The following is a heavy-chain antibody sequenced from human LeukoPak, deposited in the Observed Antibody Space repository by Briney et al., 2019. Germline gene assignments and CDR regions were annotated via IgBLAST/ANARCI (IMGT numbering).Heavy chain of an antibody. CDR1: GYSFCNNA. J-gene: IGHJ4*02. Sequence: PGGSLRLSCAASGYSFCNNAMSWVRQAPGKGLEWVSAISGSGGSTYYADSVKGRFTISRDNSKNTLYLQMNSLRAEDTAVYYCEKQKDFVVVIIPVLEFLIWGQGTLVTVSS. CDR2: ISGSGGST. D-gene: IGHD3-3*01. V-gene: IGHV3-23*01. CDR3: EKQKDFVVVIIPVLEFLI.